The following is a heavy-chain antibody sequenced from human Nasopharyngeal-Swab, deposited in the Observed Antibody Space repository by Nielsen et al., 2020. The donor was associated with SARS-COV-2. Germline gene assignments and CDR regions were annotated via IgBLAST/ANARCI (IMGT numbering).Heavy chain of an antibody. CDR2: ISYSATAT. CDR3: ARGYTNSAPRVDYYYMDV. D-gene: IGHD2-8*01. J-gene: IGHJ6*03. CDR1: AFTFSSYS. V-gene: IGHV3-48*04. Sequence: GESLKISCAASAFTFSSYSMNWVRQAPGKGLEWIAYISYSATATFYADSVEGRFTISRDNAKNSLTLHLNSLRAEDTAVYFCARGYTNSAPRVDYYYMDVWGKGTTVTVSS.